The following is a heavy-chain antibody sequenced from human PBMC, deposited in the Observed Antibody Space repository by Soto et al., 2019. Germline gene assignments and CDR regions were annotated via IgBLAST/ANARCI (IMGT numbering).Heavy chain of an antibody. D-gene: IGHD3-10*01. Sequence: SSETLSLTCTVSGGSISSGGYYWSWIRQHPGKGLEWIGYIYYSGSTYYNPSLKSRVTISVDTSKNQFSLKLSSATAADTAVYYCARDRGYYGSGYYYYGMDVWGQGTTVTVSS. CDR3: ARDRGYYGSGYYYYGMDV. CDR2: IYYSGST. J-gene: IGHJ6*02. CDR1: GGSISSGGYY. V-gene: IGHV4-31*03.